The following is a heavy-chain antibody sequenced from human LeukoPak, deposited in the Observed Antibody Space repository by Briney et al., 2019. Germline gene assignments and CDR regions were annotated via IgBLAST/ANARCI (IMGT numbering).Heavy chain of an antibody. CDR1: GGSISSYY. CDR3: ARYALFDYYMDV. CDR2: ICYSGST. D-gene: IGHD3-10*02. V-gene: IGHV4-59*01. J-gene: IGHJ6*03. Sequence: SETLSLTCTVSGGSISSYYWSWIRQPPGKGLEWIGYICYSGSTNYNPSLKSRVTVSVDTSKNQFSLKVNSVTPADTAVYYCARYALFDYYMDVWGTGTTVTVSS.